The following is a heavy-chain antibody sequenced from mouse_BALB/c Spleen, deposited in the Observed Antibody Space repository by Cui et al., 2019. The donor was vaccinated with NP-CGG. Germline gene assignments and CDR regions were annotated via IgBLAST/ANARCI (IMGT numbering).Heavy chain of an antibody. Sequence: QGQLHQPGSEPVMPAASAKQSCKASGYTFTSYWMHWVKQRPGRGLEWIGRIDPNSGGTKYNEKFKSKATLTVDKPSSTAYMQLSSLTSEDSAVYYCARYDYYGSSYFDYWGQGTTLTVSS. D-gene: IGHD1-1*01. CDR3: ARYDYYGSSYFDY. V-gene: IGHV1-72*01. CDR2: IDPNSGGT. J-gene: IGHJ2*01. CDR1: GYTFTSYW.